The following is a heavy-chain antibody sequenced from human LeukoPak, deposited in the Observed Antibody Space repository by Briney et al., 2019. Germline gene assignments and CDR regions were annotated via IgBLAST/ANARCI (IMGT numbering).Heavy chain of an antibody. J-gene: IGHJ4*02. V-gene: IGHV3-15*01. CDR1: GFTFSSYS. Sequence: GGSLRLSCAASGFTFSSYSMSWVRQAPGKGLEWVGRIKSKIGGATTDYAAPVKGRFTISRDNSKNTLYLQMNSLKTEDTAVYYCATDTHYYDSSGYFFPPLSWGQGTLVTFSS. CDR2: IKSKIGGATT. D-gene: IGHD3-22*01. CDR3: ATDTHYYDSSGYFFPPLS.